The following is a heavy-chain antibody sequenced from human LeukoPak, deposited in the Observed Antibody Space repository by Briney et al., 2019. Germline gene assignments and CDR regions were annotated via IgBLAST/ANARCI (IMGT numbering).Heavy chain of an antibody. CDR2: IYSGGST. CDR3: ARDRVSFVTPRVYYYYGMDV. CDR1: GFTVSSNY. V-gene: IGHV3-53*01. Sequence: GGSLRLSCAASGFTVSSNYMSWVRQAPGKGLEWVSVIYSGGSTYYADSVKGRFTISRDNSKNTLYLQMNSLRAEDTAVYYCARDRVSFVTPRVYYYYGMDVWGQGTTVTVSS. J-gene: IGHJ6*02. D-gene: IGHD2-21*01.